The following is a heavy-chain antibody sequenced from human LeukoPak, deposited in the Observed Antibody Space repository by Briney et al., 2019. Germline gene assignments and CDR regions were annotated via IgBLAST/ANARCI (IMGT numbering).Heavy chain of an antibody. D-gene: IGHD1-26*01. J-gene: IGHJ4*02. Sequence: GGSLRLSCAASGFTLSGYWMSWVRQAPGKGLEWVANIKQDGSEIYYVDSVKGRFTISRDNAKNSLYLQMNSLSAEDTAVYYCARDKIVGATKFDSWGQGTLVTVSS. V-gene: IGHV3-7*01. CDR2: IKQDGSEI. CDR3: ARDKIVGATKFDS. CDR1: GFTLSGYW.